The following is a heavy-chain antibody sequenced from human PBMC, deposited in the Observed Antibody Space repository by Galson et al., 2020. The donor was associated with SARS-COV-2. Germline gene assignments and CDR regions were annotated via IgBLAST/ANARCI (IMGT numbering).Heavy chain of an antibody. J-gene: IGHJ5*02. V-gene: IGHV3-30-3*01. D-gene: IGHD2-15*01. CDR3: ARGDGGAQNWFDP. Sequence: GGSLRLSCAASGFTFSTYAMHWVRQAPGKGLEWVAVISYDGSNKYYADSVRGRFTISRDNSKNTLYLQMNSLRAEDTAVYYCARGDGGAQNWFDPWGQGTLVTVSS. CDR1: GFTFSTYA. CDR2: ISYDGSNK.